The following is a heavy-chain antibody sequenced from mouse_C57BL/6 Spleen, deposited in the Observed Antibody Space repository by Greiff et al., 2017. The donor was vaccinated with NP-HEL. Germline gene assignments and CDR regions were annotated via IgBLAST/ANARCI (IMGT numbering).Heavy chain of an antibody. CDR1: GYTFTSYW. Sequence: QVQLQQPGAELVMPGASVKLSCKASGYTFTSYWMHWVKQRPGQGLEWIGEIDPSDSYTNYNQKFKGKSTLTVDKSSSTAYMQLSSLTSEDSAVYYWARTGYSNYKGYWGQGTTLTVSS. J-gene: IGHJ2*01. D-gene: IGHD2-5*01. CDR3: ARTGYSNYKGY. V-gene: IGHV1-69*01. CDR2: IDPSDSYT.